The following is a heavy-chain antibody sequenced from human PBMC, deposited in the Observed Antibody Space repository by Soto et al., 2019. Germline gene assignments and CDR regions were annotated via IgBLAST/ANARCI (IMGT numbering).Heavy chain of an antibody. V-gene: IGHV5-10-1*01. CDR2: IDPSDSYT. J-gene: IGHJ6*02. D-gene: IGHD3-9*01. CDR1: GYRFTSYS. Sequence: XAALKMSYKACGYRFTSYSISWVRQMPGKGLEWMGRIDPSDSYTNYSPSFQGHVTISADKSISTAYLQWSSLKASETAMYYCASNYDILTGHYGMDVWGQGTMVTGSS. CDR3: ASNYDILTGHYGMDV.